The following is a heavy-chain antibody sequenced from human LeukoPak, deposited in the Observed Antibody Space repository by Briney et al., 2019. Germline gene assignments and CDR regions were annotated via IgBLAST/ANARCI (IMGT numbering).Heavy chain of an antibody. J-gene: IGHJ4*02. CDR2: IFYTGST. CDR3: ARHGARITMSF. V-gene: IGHV4-39*01. Sequence: PSETLSLTCTVSGGSISSSSYYCGWIRQAPGKGLQWIGSIFYTGSTYYNPSLKSRVTISVDTSKNQFSLNVSPVIAADTAVYYCARHGARITMSFWGQGTLVAVSS. CDR1: GGSISSSSYY. D-gene: IGHD1-14*01.